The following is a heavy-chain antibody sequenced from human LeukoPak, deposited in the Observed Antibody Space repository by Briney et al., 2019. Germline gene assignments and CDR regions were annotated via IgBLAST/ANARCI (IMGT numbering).Heavy chain of an antibody. CDR1: GYTFTGYY. Sequence: ASVKVSCKASGYTFTGYYMHWVRQAPGQGLEWMGWINPNSGGTNYAQKFQGRVTMTRDTSISTAYMELSRLRSDDTAVYYCARVASAIVGATSGFYYWGQGTLVTVSS. V-gene: IGHV1-2*02. CDR3: ARVASAIVGATSGFYY. CDR2: INPNSGGT. J-gene: IGHJ4*02. D-gene: IGHD1-26*01.